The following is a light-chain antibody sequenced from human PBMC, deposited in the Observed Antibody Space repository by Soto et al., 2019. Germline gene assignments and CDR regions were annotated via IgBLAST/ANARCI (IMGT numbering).Light chain of an antibody. Sequence: QSALTQPASVSGDPGQSITISCTGTSSDVGGYNYVSWYQQHPGKAPKLMIYDVSNRPSGVSNRFSGSKSGNTASLTISGLQAEDEADYYCSSYTSSSTLVVFGGGTKLTVL. CDR1: SSDVGGYNY. CDR3: SSYTSSSTLVV. CDR2: DVS. V-gene: IGLV2-14*01. J-gene: IGLJ2*01.